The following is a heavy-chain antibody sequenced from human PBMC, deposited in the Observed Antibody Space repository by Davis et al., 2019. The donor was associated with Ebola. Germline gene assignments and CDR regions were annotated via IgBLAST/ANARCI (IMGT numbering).Heavy chain of an antibody. Sequence: PGGSLRLSCAASGFTFSSYWMHWVRQAPGKGLVWVSRINSDGSSTSYADSVKGRFTISRDNAENKLYLQMNSLRAEDTAVYYCAREIVGMTIVTWYYYQGMDVWGQGSTVTVSS. CDR1: GFTFSSYW. V-gene: IGHV3-74*01. CDR2: INSDGSST. CDR3: AREIVGMTIVTWYYYQGMDV. D-gene: IGHD1-26*01. J-gene: IGHJ6*02.